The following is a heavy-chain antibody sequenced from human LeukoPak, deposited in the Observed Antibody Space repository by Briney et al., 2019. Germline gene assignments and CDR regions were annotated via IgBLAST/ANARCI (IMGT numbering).Heavy chain of an antibody. D-gene: IGHD6-19*01. Sequence: GGSLRLSCAASGFTFSSYAMHWVRQAPGKGLEWVAVISYDGSNKYYADSVKGRFTISRDNSKNTLYLQMKSLRAEDTAVYYCAKDRSSGWVFDYWGQGTLVTVSS. V-gene: IGHV3-30-3*01. CDR2: ISYDGSNK. CDR3: AKDRSSGWVFDY. J-gene: IGHJ4*02. CDR1: GFTFSSYA.